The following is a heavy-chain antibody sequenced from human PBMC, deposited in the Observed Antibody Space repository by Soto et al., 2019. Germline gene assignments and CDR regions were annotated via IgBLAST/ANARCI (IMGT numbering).Heavy chain of an antibody. CDR2: IYPGDSDT. V-gene: IGHV5-51*01. CDR1: GYSFTSYW. Sequence: GESLKISCKGSGYSFTSYWIGWVRQMPGKGLEWMGIIYPGDSDTRYSPSFQGQVTISADKSISTAYLQWSSLKASDTAMYDCARHVHANHYYDGMDVWGQGTTVTVS. J-gene: IGHJ6*02. D-gene: IGHD7-27*01. CDR3: ARHVHANHYYDGMDV.